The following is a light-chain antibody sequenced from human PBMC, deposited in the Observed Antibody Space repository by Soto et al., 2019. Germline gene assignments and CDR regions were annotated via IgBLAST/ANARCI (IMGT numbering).Light chain of an antibody. CDR2: DTS. CDR3: QQRSNWPLVT. V-gene: IGKV3-11*01. Sequence: EIVLTQSPATLSLSPGERATLSCRASQSVRSYLAWYQQKPGQPPRLLIYDTSNRATGIPAMFSGSGYGTDCTLTISSLDPEDFAVYYCQQRSNWPLVTFGPGTRVDIK. J-gene: IGKJ3*01. CDR1: QSVRSY.